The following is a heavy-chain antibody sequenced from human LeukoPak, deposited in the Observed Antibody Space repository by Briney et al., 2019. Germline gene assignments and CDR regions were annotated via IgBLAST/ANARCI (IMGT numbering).Heavy chain of an antibody. V-gene: IGHV4-34*01. D-gene: IGHD3-10*01. Sequence: SETLSLTCAVYGGSFSGYYWSWIRQPPGKGLEWIGEINHSGSTSYNPSLKSRVTISVDTSKNQFSLKLSSVTAADTAVYYCARGGPGGSGSYYNPRYYGMDVWGKGTTVTVSS. J-gene: IGHJ6*04. CDR3: ARGGPGGSGSYYNPRYYGMDV. CDR1: GGSFSGYY. CDR2: INHSGST.